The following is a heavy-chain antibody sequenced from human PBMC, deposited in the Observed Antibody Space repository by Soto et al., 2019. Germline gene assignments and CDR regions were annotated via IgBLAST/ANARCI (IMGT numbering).Heavy chain of an antibody. CDR2: ISSSSSYI. V-gene: IGHV3-21*01. CDR1: GFTFSSYS. CDR3: ARDLVGGSSPYYYDSSGYYLGY. J-gene: IGHJ4*02. D-gene: IGHD3-22*01. Sequence: PGGSLRLSCAASGFTFSSYSMNWVRQAPGKGLEWVSSISSSSSYIYYADSVKGRFTISRDNAKNSLYLQMNSLRAEDTAVYYCARDLVGGSSPYYYDSSGYYLGYWGQGTLVTVSS.